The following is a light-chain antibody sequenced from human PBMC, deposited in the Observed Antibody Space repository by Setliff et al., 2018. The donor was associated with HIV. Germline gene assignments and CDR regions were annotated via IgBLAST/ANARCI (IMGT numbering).Light chain of an antibody. CDR1: SSDVGDYDF. CDR2: EVS. V-gene: IGLV2-14*01. J-gene: IGLJ1*01. CDR3: NSYTGSSTGYV. Sequence: ALTQPASVSGSPGQSITISCTGTSSDVGDYDFVSWFQQRPGKAPKLMIYEVSNRPSGVSNRFSGSKSGNTASLTISGLQAEDEADYYCNSYTGSSTGYVFGTGTKVTVL.